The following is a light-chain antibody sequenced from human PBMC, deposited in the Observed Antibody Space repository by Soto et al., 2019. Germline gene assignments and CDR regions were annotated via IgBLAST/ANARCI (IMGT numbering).Light chain of an antibody. CDR3: QQYVALPPT. CDR2: DAS. V-gene: IGKV1-33*01. J-gene: IGKJ4*01. Sequence: DIQMTQSPSSLSASVGDRVTISCQASQDINNYLNWYQQKPGKAPKLLIYDASKLETGVPSRFSGSGSGTDFTFTIISLQPEDIATYYCQQYVALPPTFGGGTKVEIK. CDR1: QDINNY.